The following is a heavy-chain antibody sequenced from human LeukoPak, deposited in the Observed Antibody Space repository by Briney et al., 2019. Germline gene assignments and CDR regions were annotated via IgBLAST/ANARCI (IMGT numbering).Heavy chain of an antibody. CDR3: VTASVLSGWYLDYYFGMDV. Sequence: PGGSLRLSCAASGFTFSSYSMHWVRQAPVKGLEYVSAIRSNGGSTYYADSVKGRFTISRDNSKNALYLQMSSLRAEEPAVYYCVTASVLSGWYLDYYFGMDVWGQGTTVTVSS. D-gene: IGHD6-19*01. CDR2: IRSNGGST. CDR1: GFTFSSYS. J-gene: IGHJ6*02. V-gene: IGHV3-64D*09.